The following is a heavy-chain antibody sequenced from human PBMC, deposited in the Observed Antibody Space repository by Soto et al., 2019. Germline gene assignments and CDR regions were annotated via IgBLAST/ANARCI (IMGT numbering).Heavy chain of an antibody. D-gene: IGHD6-13*01. Sequence: QVQLQESGPGLVKPSQTLSLTCTVSGGSISSGGYYWSWIRQHPGKGLEWIGYIYYSGSTYYNPSLKRRVTISVDTSKNQFSLKLSSVTAADTAVYYCASHSSSWPYYMDVWGKGTTVTVSS. CDR3: ASHSSSWPYYMDV. CDR2: IYYSGST. J-gene: IGHJ6*03. V-gene: IGHV4-31*03. CDR1: GGSISSGGYY.